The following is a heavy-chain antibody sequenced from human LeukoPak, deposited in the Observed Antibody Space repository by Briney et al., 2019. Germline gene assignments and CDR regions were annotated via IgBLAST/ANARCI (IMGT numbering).Heavy chain of an antibody. Sequence: SETLSLTCTVSGGSISTNGYYWSWIRQPPGKGLEWIGYIYYSGSTNYNPSLKSRVTISVDTSKNQFSLKLSSVTAADTAVYYCARVTVTTFTLYYYYYMDVWGKGTTVTVSS. CDR1: GGSISTNGYY. J-gene: IGHJ6*03. V-gene: IGHV4-61*08. CDR2: IYYSGST. CDR3: ARVTVTTFTLYYYYYMDV. D-gene: IGHD4-17*01.